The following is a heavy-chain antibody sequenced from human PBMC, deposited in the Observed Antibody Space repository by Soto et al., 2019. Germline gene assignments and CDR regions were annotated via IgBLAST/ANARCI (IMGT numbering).Heavy chain of an antibody. J-gene: IGHJ6*02. V-gene: IGHV6-1*01. D-gene: IGHD6-19*01. CDR2: TYYRSKWYN. Sequence: SQTLSLTCAISGDSVSSNSAAWNWIRQSPSRGLEWLGRTYYRSKWYNDYAVSVKSRITINPDTSKNQFSLQLNSVTPEDTAVYYCARAGRYSSGWYDYYYYYCGMDVWGQGTTVTVSS. CDR1: GDSVSSNSAA. CDR3: ARAGRYSSGWYDYYYYYCGMDV.